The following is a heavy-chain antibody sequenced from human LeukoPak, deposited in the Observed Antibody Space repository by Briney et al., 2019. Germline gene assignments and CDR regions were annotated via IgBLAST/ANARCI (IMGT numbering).Heavy chain of an antibody. J-gene: IGHJ3*02. CDR2: IYHSGST. V-gene: IGHV4-30-2*01. CDR3: ARQYDSSGYRLAFDI. Sequence: SQTLSLTCAVSGGSISSGGYSWSWIRQPPGKGLEWIGYIYHSGSTYYNPSLKSRVTISVDRSKNQFSLKLSSVTAADTAVCYCARQYDSSGYRLAFDIWGQGTMVTVSS. D-gene: IGHD3-22*01. CDR1: GGSISSGGYS.